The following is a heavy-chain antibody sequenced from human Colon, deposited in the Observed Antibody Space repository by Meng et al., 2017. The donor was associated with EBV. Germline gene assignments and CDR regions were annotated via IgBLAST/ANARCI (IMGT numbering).Heavy chain of an antibody. V-gene: IGHV7-4-1*02. CDR3: ARGGPYPDSSGFHWYFDL. CDR2: INTHTGNP. Sequence: VRLVESGSELKKSGASVKVSCKASGYTFINYAINWVRQAPGQGLEWMGWINTHTGNPTYGQGFTGRFVLSSDTSVSTANLQISSLKAEDTAVYYCARGGPYPDSSGFHWYFDLWGRGTLVTVSS. J-gene: IGHJ2*01. CDR1: GYTFINYA. D-gene: IGHD3-22*01.